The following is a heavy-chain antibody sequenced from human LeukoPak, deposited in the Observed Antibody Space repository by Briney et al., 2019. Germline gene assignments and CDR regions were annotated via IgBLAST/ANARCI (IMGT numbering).Heavy chain of an antibody. J-gene: IGHJ4*02. D-gene: IGHD2-21*01. Sequence: EASVKVSCKASGFTFSGNYMYWVRQRQAPGQGLEWMGWINTQSGVTKYAQDFQGRVTMTRDTSIDTVYMELSRLRSDDTAVYYCAREIGPLDFWGQGTLVTVSS. V-gene: IGHV1-2*02. CDR3: AREIGPLDF. CDR2: INTQSGVT. CDR1: GFTFSGNY.